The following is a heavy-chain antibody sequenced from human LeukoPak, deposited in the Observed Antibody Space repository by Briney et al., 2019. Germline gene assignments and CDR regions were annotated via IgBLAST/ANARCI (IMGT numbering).Heavy chain of an antibody. CDR3: ARDGVGAPIDY. CDR2: ISSSSSTI. Sequence: GGSLRLSCAASGFTFSSYSMNWVRQAPGKGLEGVSYISSSSSTIYYADSVKGRFTISRDNAKKSLYLQMNSLRAEDTAVYYCARDGVGAPIDYWGQGTLVTVSS. V-gene: IGHV3-48*01. J-gene: IGHJ4*02. CDR1: GFTFSSYS. D-gene: IGHD1-26*01.